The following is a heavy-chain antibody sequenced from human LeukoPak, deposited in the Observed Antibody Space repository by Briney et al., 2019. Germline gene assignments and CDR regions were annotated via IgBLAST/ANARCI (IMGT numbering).Heavy chain of an antibody. Sequence: PGGSLRLSCAASGFTFDDYAMHWVRQAPGKGLEWGSGISWNSGSIGYADSVKGRFTISRDNAKNSLYLQMNSLRAEDMALYYCAEDKYSSGWYYFDYWGQGTLVTVSS. CDR3: AEDKYSSGWYYFDY. V-gene: IGHV3-9*03. CDR2: ISWNSGSI. D-gene: IGHD6-19*01. CDR1: GFTFDDYA. J-gene: IGHJ4*02.